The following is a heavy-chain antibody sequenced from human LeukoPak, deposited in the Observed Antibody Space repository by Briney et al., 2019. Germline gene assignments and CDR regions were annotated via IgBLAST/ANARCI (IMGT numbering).Heavy chain of an antibody. D-gene: IGHD6-19*01. Sequence: SGTLSLTCVFSGDSTSDDSVNKNNWLNWVRQAPGKGLEWIGEINHSGSTNYNPSLKSRVTISVDTSKNQFSLKLSSVTAADTAVYYCARGHDRYSSGWYPRGWFDPWGQGTLVTVSS. CDR3: ARGHDRYSSGWYPRGWFDP. V-gene: IGHV4-4*02. CDR2: INHSGST. J-gene: IGHJ5*02. CDR1: GDSTSDDSVNKNNW.